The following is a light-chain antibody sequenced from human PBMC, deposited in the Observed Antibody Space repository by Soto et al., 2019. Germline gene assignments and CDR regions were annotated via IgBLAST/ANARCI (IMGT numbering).Light chain of an antibody. CDR2: DAS. Sequence: DSPMTQSPSTLSASVGDRVTSTCRAGQSISSWLAWYQQKPGKAPKLLIYDASSLESGVPSRFSGSGSGTDFTLTISRLEPEDFAVYYCQQYGSSPWTFGQGTKVDIK. CDR3: QQYGSSPWT. V-gene: IGKV1-5*01. J-gene: IGKJ1*01. CDR1: QSISSW.